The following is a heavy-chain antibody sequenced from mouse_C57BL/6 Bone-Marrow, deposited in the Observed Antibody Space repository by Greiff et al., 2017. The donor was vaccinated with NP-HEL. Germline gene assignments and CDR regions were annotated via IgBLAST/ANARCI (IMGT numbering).Heavy chain of an antibody. V-gene: IGHV1-50*01. CDR2: IDPSDSYT. Sequence: QVQLKQPGAELVKPGASVKLSCKASGYTFTSYWMQWVKQRPGQGLEWIGEIDPSDSYTNYNQKFKGKATLTVDTSSSTAYMQLSSLTSEDSAVYYCARSDWSWFAYWGQGTLVTVSA. D-gene: IGHD4-1*01. J-gene: IGHJ3*01. CDR3: ARSDWSWFAY. CDR1: GYTFTSYW.